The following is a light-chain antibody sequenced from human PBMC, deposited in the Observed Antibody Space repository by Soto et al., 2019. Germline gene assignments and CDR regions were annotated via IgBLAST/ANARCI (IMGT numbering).Light chain of an antibody. Sequence: EIVLTQSPGTLSLSPGERATLSCKASQSVDSTYLAWYQQKPDQSPRLLIYATSTRAAGIPDRFSGSGSGTDFTLTISRLEPEDFAVYYCQQYGSSPWTFGQGTRLEIK. CDR3: QQYGSSPWT. CDR1: QSVDSTY. J-gene: IGKJ5*01. V-gene: IGKV3-20*01. CDR2: ATS.